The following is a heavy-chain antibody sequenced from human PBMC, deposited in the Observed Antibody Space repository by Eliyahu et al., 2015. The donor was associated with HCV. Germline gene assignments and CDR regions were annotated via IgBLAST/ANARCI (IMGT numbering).Heavy chain of an antibody. Sequence: EVQLLESGGGLVQPGGSLRLSCAASGFTFSSYAMSWVRQXPGXGLEWVSAISGSGGSTYXADSVKGRFTISRDNSKNTLYLQMNSLRAEDTAVYYCAKDGGSYSGFPFDYWGQGTLVTVSS. V-gene: IGHV3-23*01. CDR1: GFTFSSYA. CDR3: AKDGGSYSGFPFDY. D-gene: IGHD1-26*01. J-gene: IGHJ4*02. CDR2: ISGSGGST.